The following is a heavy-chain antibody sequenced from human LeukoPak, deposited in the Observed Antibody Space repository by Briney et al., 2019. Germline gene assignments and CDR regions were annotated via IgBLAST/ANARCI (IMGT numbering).Heavy chain of an antibody. Sequence: SETLSLTCNVSGASISAYYWSWIRQSAGGRLEFIGRVYTSGSPDYNPSFKSRVTMSADTSKNQFSLKLSSVTAADTAVYYCARGYCGGDCYYYYYMDVWGKGTTVTVSS. D-gene: IGHD2-21*01. CDR3: ARGYCGGDCYYYYYMDV. J-gene: IGHJ6*03. V-gene: IGHV4-4*07. CDR1: GASISAYY. CDR2: VYTSGSP.